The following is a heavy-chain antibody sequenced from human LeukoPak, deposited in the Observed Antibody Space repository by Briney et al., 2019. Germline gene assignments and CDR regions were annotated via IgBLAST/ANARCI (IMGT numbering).Heavy chain of an antibody. Sequence: SETLSLTCTVSGGSISSSSYYWSWIRQPPGKGLEWIGSFYYSGSTYYNPSLKSRVTISADTSKNQLSLKLSSVTAADTAVYYCARGTGYYYGDFDFWGRGTLVTVSS. CDR3: ARGTGYYYGDFDF. D-gene: IGHD3-22*01. J-gene: IGHJ4*02. CDR1: GGSISSSSYY. V-gene: IGHV4-39*01. CDR2: FYYSGST.